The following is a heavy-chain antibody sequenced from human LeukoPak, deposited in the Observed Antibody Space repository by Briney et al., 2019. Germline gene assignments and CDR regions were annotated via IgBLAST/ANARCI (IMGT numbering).Heavy chain of an antibody. J-gene: IGHJ5*02. V-gene: IGHV1-2*02. CDR2: TNPNSGAT. D-gene: IGHD1-1*01. CDR3: ARDAGSNWFDP. Sequence: ASVKVSCKASGYTLTGYYMHWVRQAPGQGLEWMGWTNPNSGATNYAEKFQGRVTMTRDTSISTAYMELSSLRSEDTAVYYCARDAGSNWFDPWGQGTLVTVSS. CDR1: GYTLTGYY.